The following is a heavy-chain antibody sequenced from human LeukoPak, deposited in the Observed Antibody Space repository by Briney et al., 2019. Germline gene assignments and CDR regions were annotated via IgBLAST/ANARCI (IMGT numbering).Heavy chain of an antibody. CDR3: ARREYDFWSGYFGNNWFDP. CDR2: ISAYNGNT. Sequence: ASVKVSCKASGYTFTSYGISWVRQAPGQGLEWMGWISAYNGNTNYAQKLQGRVTMTTDTSTSTAYMELRSLRSDDTAVYYCARREYDFWSGYFGNNWFDPWGQGTLVTVSS. D-gene: IGHD3-3*01. J-gene: IGHJ5*02. CDR1: GYTFTSYG. V-gene: IGHV1-18*01.